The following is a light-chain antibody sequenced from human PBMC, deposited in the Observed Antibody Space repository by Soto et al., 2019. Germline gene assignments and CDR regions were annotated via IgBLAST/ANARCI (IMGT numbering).Light chain of an antibody. CDR3: QQYYSYPPWT. CDR1: QGISSY. CDR2: AAS. V-gene: IGKV1-8*01. J-gene: IGKJ1*01. Sequence: AIRMTQSPSSFSASTGDRVTITCRASQGISSYLAWYQQKPGKAPKLLIYAASTLQSGVPSRFSGSGSGTDFTLTICCLQSEDFATYYCQQYYSYPPWTFGQGTKV.